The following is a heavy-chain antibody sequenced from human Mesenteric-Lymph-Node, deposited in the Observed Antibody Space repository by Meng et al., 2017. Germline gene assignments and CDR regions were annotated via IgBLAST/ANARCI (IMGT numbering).Heavy chain of an antibody. V-gene: IGHV1-18*01. CDR1: GYTFTSYG. D-gene: IGHD1-20*01. Sequence: ASVKVSCKASGYTFTSYGISWVRQAPGQGLEWMGWISAYNGNTNYAQKFQGRVTMTTDTSTSTAYMELRSLRSDDTAVYYCAINRVSHNWDSLAAYWGQGTLVTVSS. CDR2: ISAYNGNT. CDR3: AINRVSHNWDSLAAY. J-gene: IGHJ4*02.